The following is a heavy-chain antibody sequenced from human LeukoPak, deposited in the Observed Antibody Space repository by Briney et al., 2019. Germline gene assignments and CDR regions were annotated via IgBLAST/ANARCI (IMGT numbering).Heavy chain of an antibody. D-gene: IGHD5-12*01. CDR3: ARDALDYSGYDPNWFDP. CDR2: IYYSGST. V-gene: IGHV4-39*07. Sequence: SETLSLTCRVSGASINSGSYYWGWIRQPPGKGLKWIGSIYYSGSTYYNPSLKSRVTISVDTSKNQFSLKLSSVTAADTAVYYCARDALDYSGYDPNWFDPWGQGTLVTVSS. CDR1: GASINSGSYY. J-gene: IGHJ5*02.